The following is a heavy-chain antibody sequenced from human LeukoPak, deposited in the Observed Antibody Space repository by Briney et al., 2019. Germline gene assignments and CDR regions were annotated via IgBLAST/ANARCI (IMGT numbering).Heavy chain of an antibody. CDR1: GFTFTSYA. D-gene: IGHD1-1*01. CDR3: AKDGRPFQPLDPYFDY. CDR2: ISDSGGSA. Sequence: GGSLRLSCAASGFTFTSYAMSWVRQAPGKGLEWVSSISDSGGSAYYADSVKGRFTISRDNSKNTLYLQMNSLRAEDTAVYYCAKDGRPFQPLDPYFDYWGQGTLVTVSS. V-gene: IGHV3-23*01. J-gene: IGHJ4*02.